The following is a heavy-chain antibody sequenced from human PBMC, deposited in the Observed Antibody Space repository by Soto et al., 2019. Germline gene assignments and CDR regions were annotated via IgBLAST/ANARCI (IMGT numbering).Heavy chain of an antibody. CDR2: IYYSGST. J-gene: IGHJ4*02. Sequence: SETLSLTCPVSGCSISSYYWSWIRQPPGKGLEWIGYIYYSGSTNYNPSLKSRVTISVDTSKNQFSLKLSSVTAAGTAVYYCARDRYSSGWYDYWGQGTLVTVSS. CDR3: ARDRYSSGWYDY. V-gene: IGHV4-59*01. CDR1: GCSISSYY. D-gene: IGHD6-19*01.